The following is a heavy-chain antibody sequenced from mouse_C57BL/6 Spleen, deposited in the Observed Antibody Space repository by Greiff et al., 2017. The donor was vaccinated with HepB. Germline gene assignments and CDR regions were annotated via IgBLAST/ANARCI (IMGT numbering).Heavy chain of an antibody. CDR3: GRDWEPGEVGY. V-gene: IGHV14-2*01. Sequence: EVQLQQSGAELVKPGASVKLSCPASGFNITDSYMHWVKQRPEQGLEWIGRIDPEDGEPKYAPKFQVKSTITADTSSTTAYLQLSSLTSEDNAVHYCGRDWEPGEVGYWGQGTTLTVSS. J-gene: IGHJ2*01. CDR2: IDPEDGEP. D-gene: IGHD1-1*02. CDR1: GFNITDSY.